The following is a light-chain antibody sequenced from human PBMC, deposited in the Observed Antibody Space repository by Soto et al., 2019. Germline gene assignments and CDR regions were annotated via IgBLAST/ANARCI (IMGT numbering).Light chain of an antibody. CDR3: QVWDSSSDPPVV. CDR1: NIGSKS. V-gene: IGLV3-21*04. Sequence: SYELTQPPSVSVAPGKTARITCGGNNIGSKSVHWYQQKPGQAPVLVIYYDSDRPSGIPERVSGSNSGNTATLTISRVAAGDEADYYCQVWDSSSDPPVVVGGGTKLTVL. CDR2: YDS. J-gene: IGLJ3*02.